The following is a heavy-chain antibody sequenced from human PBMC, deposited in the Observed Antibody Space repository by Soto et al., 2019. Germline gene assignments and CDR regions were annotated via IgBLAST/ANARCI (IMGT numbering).Heavy chain of an antibody. V-gene: IGHV3-48*02. CDR3: AKDLHGWDAFDI. CDR2: ISSSSGTI. J-gene: IGHJ3*02. Sequence: EVQLVESGGGLVQPGGSLRLSCAASGFIFSSYSMNWVRQAPGKGLEWVSYISSSSGTIYYADSVKGRFTISRDNAKTSLYLQMNNLRDEDSAVYYCAKDLHGWDAFDIWGQGTMVTVSS. D-gene: IGHD2-15*01. CDR1: GFIFSSYS.